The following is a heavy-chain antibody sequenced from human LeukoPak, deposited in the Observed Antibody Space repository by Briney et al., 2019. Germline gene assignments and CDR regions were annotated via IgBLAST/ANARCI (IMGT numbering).Heavy chain of an antibody. V-gene: IGHV3-23*01. Sequence: GGPLRLSCAASGFTFSSYAMSWVRQAPGKGLEWVSAISGSGGSTYFADSVKGRFTISRDNSKNTLYLQMNSLRAEDTAVYYCAKDPPRHAVAGTNDYWGQGTLVTVSS. CDR2: ISGSGGST. J-gene: IGHJ4*02. D-gene: IGHD6-19*01. CDR1: GFTFSSYA. CDR3: AKDPPRHAVAGTNDY.